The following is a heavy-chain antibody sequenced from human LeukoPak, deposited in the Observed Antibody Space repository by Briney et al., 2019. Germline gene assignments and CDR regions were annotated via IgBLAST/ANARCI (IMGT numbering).Heavy chain of an antibody. CDR3: ARRSAPCGLDY. J-gene: IGHJ4*02. CDR2: ISSNGGSL. V-gene: IGHV3-23*01. CDR1: GFTFSTYA. Sequence: PGGSLRLSCAASGFTFSTYAMGWVRQAPGKGPEWVSAISSNGGSLYYADSVKGRFTISRDNTKNTLYLQMNSLRAEDTAFYYCARRSAPCGLDYWGQGTLVTVSS. D-gene: IGHD3/OR15-3a*01.